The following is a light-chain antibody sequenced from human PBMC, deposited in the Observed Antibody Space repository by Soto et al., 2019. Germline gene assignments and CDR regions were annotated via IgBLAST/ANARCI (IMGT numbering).Light chain of an antibody. CDR3: QQYNNWPHT. Sequence: EIVMTQSPATLSVSPGERATLSCRASQSVSSNLAWYQQKPAQAPRLLIYGASTRATGIPARFSGSGSGTEFTLTISSLQSEDFAVYYCQQYNNWPHTCGQGTKLEIK. CDR1: QSVSSN. CDR2: GAS. J-gene: IGKJ2*01. V-gene: IGKV3-15*01.